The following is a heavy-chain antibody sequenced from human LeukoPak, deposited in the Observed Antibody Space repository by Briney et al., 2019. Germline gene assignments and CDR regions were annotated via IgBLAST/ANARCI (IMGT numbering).Heavy chain of an antibody. V-gene: IGHV4-59*01. CDR2: IYYSGST. CDR3: AATWGYYYYYMDV. CDR1: GGSISSYY. J-gene: IGHJ6*03. D-gene: IGHD1-26*01. Sequence: SETLSLTCTVSGGSISSYYWSWIRQPPGKGLEWIGYIYYSGSTNYNPSLKSRVTISVDTSKNQFSLKLSSVTAADTAVYYCAATWGYYYYYMDVWGKGTTVTVSS.